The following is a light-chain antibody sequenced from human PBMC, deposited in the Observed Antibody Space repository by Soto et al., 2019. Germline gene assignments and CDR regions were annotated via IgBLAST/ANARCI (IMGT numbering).Light chain of an antibody. CDR3: QQLNSFTIT. Sequence: DIQMTQSLPSASASVGDRVTITFRASQGITSWLAWYQQKPGRAPKLLIYAASTLQSGVPSRFSGSGSGTEFNLTITRLQPEDFATYYCQQLNSFTITFGQGTRLEIK. CDR1: QGITSW. V-gene: IGKV1-12*01. J-gene: IGKJ5*01. CDR2: AAS.